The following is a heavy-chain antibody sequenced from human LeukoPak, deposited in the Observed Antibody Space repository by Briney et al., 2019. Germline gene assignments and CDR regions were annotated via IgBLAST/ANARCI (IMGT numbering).Heavy chain of an antibody. V-gene: IGHV3-49*04. CDR2: IRSNAYGGTT. D-gene: IGHD3-22*01. Sequence: GRSLRLSCTASGFTFGDYAMSWVRQAPGKGLEWVGFIRSNAYGGTTEFAASVKGRFTMSRDDSKSIAYLQMNSLKTEDTAVYYCSRNDRPDSSGYFITPDYWGQGTLVTGSS. CDR1: GFTFGDYA. J-gene: IGHJ4*02. CDR3: SRNDRPDSSGYFITPDY.